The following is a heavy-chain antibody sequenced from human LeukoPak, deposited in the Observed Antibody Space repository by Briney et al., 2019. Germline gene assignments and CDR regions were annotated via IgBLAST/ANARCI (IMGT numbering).Heavy chain of an antibody. D-gene: IGHD3-22*01. V-gene: IGHV1-18*01. J-gene: IGHJ4*02. CDR2: ISAYNGNT. CDR3: ARDPPIFYDSRGGYFDY. CDR1: GYTFISYG. Sequence: ASVKVSCKASGYTFISYGISWVRQAPGQGLEWMGWISAYNGNTNYAQKLQGRVTMTTDTSTSTAYMELRSLRSDDTAVYYCARDPPIFYDSRGGYFDYWGQGTLVTVSS.